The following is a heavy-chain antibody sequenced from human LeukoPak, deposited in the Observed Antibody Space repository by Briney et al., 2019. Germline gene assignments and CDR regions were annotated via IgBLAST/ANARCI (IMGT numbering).Heavy chain of an antibody. CDR2: IYHSGRT. CDR1: GGSISSYY. J-gene: IGHJ4*01. V-gene: IGHV4-59*12. CDR3: ASLLGPLSYNFGFARDY. D-gene: IGHD5-18*01. Sequence: SETLSLTRTVSGGSISSYYWSWIRQPPGKGLEWIGEIYHSGRTNYKASLKSRVTISLDKSKNQFSLKLTSVTAADTAVYYCASLLGPLSYNFGFARDYWGQGTLVTVSS.